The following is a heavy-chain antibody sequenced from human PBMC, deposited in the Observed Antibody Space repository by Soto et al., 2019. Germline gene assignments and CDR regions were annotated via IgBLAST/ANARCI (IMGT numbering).Heavy chain of an antibody. V-gene: IGHV1-69*04. CDR2: IIPILGIA. J-gene: IGHJ3*02. Sequence: GASLKVSCKASGGTFSSYTISWVRQAPGQGLEWMGRIIPILGIANYAQKFQGRVTITADKSTSTAYMELSSLRSEDTAVYYCARDPRELLNAFDIWGQGTMVTVSS. D-gene: IGHD1-26*01. CDR1: GGTFSSYT. CDR3: ARDPRELLNAFDI.